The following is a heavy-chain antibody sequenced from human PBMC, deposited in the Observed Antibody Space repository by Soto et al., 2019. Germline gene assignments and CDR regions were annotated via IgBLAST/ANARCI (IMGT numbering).Heavy chain of an antibody. J-gene: IGHJ4*02. CDR3: ARQYFGLLGFEY. D-gene: IGHD2-21*01. CDR1: GYTFTSYA. V-gene: IGHV1-3*01. Sequence: ASVKVSCKASGYTFTSYAMHWVRQAPGQRLEWMGWINAGNGNTKYSQKFQGRVTITRDTSASTAYMELSSLRSEDTAVYYCARQYFGLLGFEYWGQGTLVTVSS. CDR2: INAGNGNT.